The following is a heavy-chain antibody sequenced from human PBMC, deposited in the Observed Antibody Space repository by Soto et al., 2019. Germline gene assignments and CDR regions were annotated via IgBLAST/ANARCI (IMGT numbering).Heavy chain of an antibody. Sequence: EVPLVESGGGLVQPGGSLRLSCAASGFTFSSYAMHWVRQAPGKGLEYVSAISSNGGSTYYANSVKGRFTISRDNSKNTLYLQMGSLRAEDMAVYYCARVAPDGSGTVLFDYWGQGTLVTVSS. CDR3: ARVAPDGSGTVLFDY. D-gene: IGHD3-10*01. CDR2: ISSNGGST. CDR1: GFTFSSYA. V-gene: IGHV3-64*01. J-gene: IGHJ4*02.